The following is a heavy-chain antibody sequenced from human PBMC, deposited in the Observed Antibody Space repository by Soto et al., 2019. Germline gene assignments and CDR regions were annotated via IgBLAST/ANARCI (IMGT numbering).Heavy chain of an antibody. CDR3: VKGEYYYDSSGYYPFDY. CDR2: ISTNGGST. Sequence: PGGSLRVSWSASGCTISIYAMHWVSKAPGKGLEYVSSISTNGGSTDYADSVKGRFTISRDNSKNTVYLQMSSLRVEDTAVYYCVKGEYYYDSSGYYPFDYWGQGTLVTVSS. J-gene: IGHJ4*02. D-gene: IGHD3-22*01. V-gene: IGHV3-64D*06. CDR1: GCTISIYA.